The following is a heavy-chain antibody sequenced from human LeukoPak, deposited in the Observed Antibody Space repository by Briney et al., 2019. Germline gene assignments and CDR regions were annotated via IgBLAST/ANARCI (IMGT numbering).Heavy chain of an antibody. CDR3: ARIRSNSWPPFPDH. V-gene: IGHV1-18*01. Sequence: GASVKVSCKTSGYTFSTYSITWVRQAPGQGLEWMGWISTYNGDTKYAQRLQGRLTLTTDTSTGTAYMELRSLRSDDTAVIYCARIRSNSWPPFPDHWGQGTLLIVSS. D-gene: IGHD2/OR15-2a*01. CDR1: GYTFSTYS. CDR2: ISTYNGDT. J-gene: IGHJ5*02.